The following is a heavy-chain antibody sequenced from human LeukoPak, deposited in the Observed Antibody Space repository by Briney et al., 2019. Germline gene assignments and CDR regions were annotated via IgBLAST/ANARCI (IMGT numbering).Heavy chain of an antibody. Sequence: SGTLSLTCAVYGGSFSGYYWSWIRQPPGKGLEWIGEINHSGSTNYNPSLKSRVTISVDTSKNQFSLKLSSVTAADTAVYCCARGQEGYSYGYDFDYWGQGTLVTVSS. CDR2: INHSGST. V-gene: IGHV4-34*01. D-gene: IGHD5-18*01. CDR1: GGSFSGYY. J-gene: IGHJ4*02. CDR3: ARGQEGYSYGYDFDY.